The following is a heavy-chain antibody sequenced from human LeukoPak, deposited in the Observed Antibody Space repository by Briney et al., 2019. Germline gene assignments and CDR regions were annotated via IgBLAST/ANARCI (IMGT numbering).Heavy chain of an antibody. CDR3: ARDRHLYDILTGPRSYFDY. CDR1: GGSISSYY. J-gene: IGHJ4*02. Sequence: SETLSLTCTVSGGSISSYYWSWIRQPAGKGLEWIGRIYTSGSTNYNPSLKSRVTMSVDTSKDQFSLKLSSVTAADTAVYYCARDRHLYDILTGPRSYFDYWGQGTLVTVSS. CDR2: IYTSGST. D-gene: IGHD3-9*01. V-gene: IGHV4-4*07.